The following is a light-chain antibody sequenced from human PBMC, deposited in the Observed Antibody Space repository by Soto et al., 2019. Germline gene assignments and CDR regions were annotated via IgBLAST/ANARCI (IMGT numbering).Light chain of an antibody. J-gene: IGKJ4*02. V-gene: IGKV3-15*01. CDR3: QQYNNLPRT. Sequence: EIVMTQSPATLSVSPGESATLSCRASQSVSRNLAWYQQKPGQAPRLLIYDASTRATGIPVRLSGSGSGTEFTLTISSLQSEDLAVYYCQQYNNLPRTFGRGTKVEIK. CDR1: QSVSRN. CDR2: DAS.